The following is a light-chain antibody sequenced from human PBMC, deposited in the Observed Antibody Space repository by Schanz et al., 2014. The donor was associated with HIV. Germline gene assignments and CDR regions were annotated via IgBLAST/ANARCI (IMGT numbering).Light chain of an antibody. CDR1: QSVTSN. J-gene: IGKJ2*01. CDR3: QQYGSSPYT. CDR2: GAS. Sequence: EIVMTQSPASLSVSLGEGATLSCRASQSVTSNLAWYQQRPGQAPRLLIYGASTRATGIPARFSGSGSGTDFTLTISRLEPEDFAVYYCQQYGSSPYTFGQGTRLEIK. V-gene: IGKV3-15*01.